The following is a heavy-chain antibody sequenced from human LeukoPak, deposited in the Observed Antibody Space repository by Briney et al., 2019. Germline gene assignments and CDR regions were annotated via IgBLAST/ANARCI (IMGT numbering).Heavy chain of an antibody. J-gene: IGHJ4*02. D-gene: IGHD4-17*01. CDR3: ARAGVEGYGDYVVRD. CDR1: GGSISSSNW. Sequence: PSETLSLTCAVSGGSISSSNWWSWVRQPPGKGLEWIGEIYHSGSTNYNPSLKSRVTISVDTSKNQFPLKLSSVTAADTAVYYCARAGVEGYGDYVVRDWGQGTLVTVSS. CDR2: IYHSGST. V-gene: IGHV4-4*02.